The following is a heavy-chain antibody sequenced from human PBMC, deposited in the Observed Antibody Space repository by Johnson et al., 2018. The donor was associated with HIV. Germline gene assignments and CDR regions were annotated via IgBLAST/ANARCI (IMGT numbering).Heavy chain of an antibody. V-gene: IGHV3-11*04. CDR1: GFTFSDYY. CDR3: ARDGPYYDSSGYYYGTVFYAFDI. Sequence: QVQLVESGGGVVQPGRSLRLSCVASGFTFSDYYMTWIRQAPGKGLEWVSYISGSGGTIYSADSVQGRFTISRDNARNSLYLQMNSLRVEDTAVYYCARDGPYYDSSGYYYGTVFYAFDIWGQGTMVTVSS. CDR2: ISGSGGTI. J-gene: IGHJ3*02. D-gene: IGHD3-22*01.